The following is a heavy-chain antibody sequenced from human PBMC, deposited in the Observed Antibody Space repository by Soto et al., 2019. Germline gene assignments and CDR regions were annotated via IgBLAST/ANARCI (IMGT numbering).Heavy chain of an antibody. CDR1: GGSISSSSYY. V-gene: IGHV4-39*01. Sequence: SETLSLTCTVSGGSISSSSYYWVWIRQPPGKGLEWIATISYTETTYYNPSLKSRVAISVDLSKNQFSLRLNSMTAADTAVYYCVSRPIFGFPYGPFDYWGQGALVTVSS. CDR2: ISYTETT. D-gene: IGHD3-10*01. CDR3: VSRPIFGFPYGPFDY. J-gene: IGHJ4*02.